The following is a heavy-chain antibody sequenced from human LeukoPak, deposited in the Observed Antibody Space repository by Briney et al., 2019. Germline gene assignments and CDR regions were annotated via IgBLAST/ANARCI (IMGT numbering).Heavy chain of an antibody. V-gene: IGHV4-30-4*08. CDR1: GGSISSGDYY. CDR2: THYSGIT. J-gene: IGHJ4*02. D-gene: IGHD1-26*01. Sequence: SQTLSLTCTVSGGSISSGDYYWSWLRQPPGTGLEWIGHTHYSGITYYSPSLKSRLTISVDTSKNQFSLKLTSVTAADTAMYYCARAAGAAFDYWRQGTLVTVSS. CDR3: ARAAGAAFDY.